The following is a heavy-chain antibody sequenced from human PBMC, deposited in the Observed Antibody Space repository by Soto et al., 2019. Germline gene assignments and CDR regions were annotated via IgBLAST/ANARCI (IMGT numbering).Heavy chain of an antibody. J-gene: IGHJ5*02. Sequence: HVQLPESGPGLVKPSETLSLTCTVSGGSISTYYWSWIRQPTGKGLVWLGYIYYDGRTSYIPSLRIRVTISVNTSKNQFPLILSSVTSADTAVYYCARDQFSIGLDVWFDPWGQGTLVTVSS. D-gene: IGHD6-25*01. V-gene: IGHV4-59*01. CDR3: ARDQFSIGLDVWFDP. CDR1: GGSISTYY. CDR2: IYYDGRT.